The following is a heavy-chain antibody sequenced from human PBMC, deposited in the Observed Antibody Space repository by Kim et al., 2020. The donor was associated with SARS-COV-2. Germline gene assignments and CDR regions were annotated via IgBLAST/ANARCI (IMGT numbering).Heavy chain of an antibody. D-gene: IGHD1-1*01. V-gene: IGHV3-7*01. CDR3: ATDGRFPTWKFDY. Sequence: GGSLRLSCAASGFTFSTYWMTWVRQAPGKGPEWVANIKEDGSEKYYVDSVKGRFTISRDNAKSSLYLQMSSLRAGDTAVYYCATDGRFPTWKFDYWGQGTLVTVSS. CDR1: GFTFSTYW. J-gene: IGHJ4*02. CDR2: IKEDGSEK.